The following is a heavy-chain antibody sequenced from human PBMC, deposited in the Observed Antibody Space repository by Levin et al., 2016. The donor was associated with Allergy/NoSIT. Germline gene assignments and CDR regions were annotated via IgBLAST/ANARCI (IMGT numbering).Heavy chain of an antibody. J-gene: IGHJ4*02. CDR3: VKVPEWGRSTTTFFFNS. CDR2: IYPRESET. CDR1: GYTFSSYW. Sequence: GESLKISCQGSGYTFSSYWIGWVRQVPGKGLELMGIIYPRESETKYSPSFQGQVTISVDKSISTAYLQWSSLKASDTAIYYCVKVPEWGRSTTTFFFNSWGQGTLVTVSS. D-gene: IGHD2-2*01. V-gene: IGHV5-51*01.